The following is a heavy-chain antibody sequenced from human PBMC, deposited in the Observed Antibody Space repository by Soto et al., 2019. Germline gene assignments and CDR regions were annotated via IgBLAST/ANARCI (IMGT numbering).Heavy chain of an antibody. Sequence: ASVKGSCKTSGYTFTAYGLAWLRQAPGQRPEWMGWVSTNDDRTNYARKFQGRVTMTTDRSTTTTSMERRSLGTDDTAVYYCARESNKESSASYSFAFCGQGTLVTVSS. V-gene: IGHV1-18*01. CDR1: GYTFTAYG. CDR3: ARESNKESSASYSFAF. J-gene: IGHJ4*02. CDR2: VSTNDDRT. D-gene: IGHD3-22*01.